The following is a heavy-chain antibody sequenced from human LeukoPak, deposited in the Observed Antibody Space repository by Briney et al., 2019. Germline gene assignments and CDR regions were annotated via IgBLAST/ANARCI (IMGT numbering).Heavy chain of an antibody. CDR1: GFTFSSYG. CDR3: ARRGDSPMIGDH. V-gene: IGHV3-48*01. J-gene: IGHJ4*02. CDR2: LSNTGNI. Sequence: GVSLRLSCAASGFTFSSYGMNWVRQARGKGLEWLSYLSNTGNIHYAQSVKGRFTISRDNAKSSLYLQMDGLRAEDTAVYYCARRGDSPMIGDHWGQGILVTVAS. D-gene: IGHD3-10*02.